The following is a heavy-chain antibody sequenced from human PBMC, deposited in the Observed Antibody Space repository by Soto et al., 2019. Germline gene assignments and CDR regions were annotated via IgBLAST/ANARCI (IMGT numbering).Heavy chain of an antibody. CDR1: GGTFSSYA. CDR3: ARGDVVVTAILYYYYGMDV. CDR2: IIPIFGTA. V-gene: IGHV1-69*01. D-gene: IGHD2-21*02. Sequence: QVQLVQSGAEVKKPGSSVKVSCKASGGTFSSYAISWVRQAPGQGLEWMGGIIPIFGTANYAQKFQGRVTITADESTSTAYMELSSLRSEDTAVYYCARGDVVVTAILYYYYGMDVWGQGTTVTVSS. J-gene: IGHJ6*02.